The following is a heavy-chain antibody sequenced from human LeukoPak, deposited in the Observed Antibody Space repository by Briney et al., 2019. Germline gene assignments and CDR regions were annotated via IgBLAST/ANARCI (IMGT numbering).Heavy chain of an antibody. Sequence: QPGGSLRLSCAASGFTFSSYAMSWVRQAPGKGLEWVSAISGSGGSTYYADSVKGRFTISRDNSKNTLYLQMNSLRAEDTAVYYCAKTPFYYYGSGSYWRGEGFDYWGQGTLVTVSS. J-gene: IGHJ4*02. CDR1: GFTFSSYA. V-gene: IGHV3-23*01. CDR2: ISGSGGST. CDR3: AKTPFYYYGSGSYWRGEGFDY. D-gene: IGHD3-10*01.